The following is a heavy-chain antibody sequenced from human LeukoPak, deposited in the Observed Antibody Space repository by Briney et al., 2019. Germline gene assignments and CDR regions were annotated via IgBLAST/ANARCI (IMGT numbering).Heavy chain of an antibody. J-gene: IGHJ4*02. CDR3: TGTEGSDILTGNYYFDY. V-gene: IGHV4-30-4*08. D-gene: IGHD3-9*01. Sequence: PSQTLSLTCTVSGGSISSGDYYWSWIRQPPGKGLEWIGYIYYSGSTYYNPSLKSRVTISVDTSKNQFSLKLSSVTAADTAVYYCTGTEGSDILTGNYYFDYWGQGTLVTVSS. CDR2: IYYSGST. CDR1: GGSISSGDYY.